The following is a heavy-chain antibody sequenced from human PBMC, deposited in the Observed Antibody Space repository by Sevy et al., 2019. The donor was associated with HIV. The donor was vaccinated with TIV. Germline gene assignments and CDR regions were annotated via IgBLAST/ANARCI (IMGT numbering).Heavy chain of an antibody. V-gene: IGHV3-30-3*01. Sequence: GGSLRLSCAASGFTFSSYAMHWVRQAPGKGLEWVAVISYDGSNKYYADSVKGRFTISRDNSKNTLYLQMNSLRAEDTAVYYCARSPVLLRFGEDGYWGQGTLVTVSS. D-gene: IGHD3-10*01. CDR2: ISYDGSNK. J-gene: IGHJ4*02. CDR3: ARSPVLLRFGEDGY. CDR1: GFTFSSYA.